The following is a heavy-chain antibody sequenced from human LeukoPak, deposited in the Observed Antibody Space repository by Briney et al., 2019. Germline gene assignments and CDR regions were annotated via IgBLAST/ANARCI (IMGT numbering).Heavy chain of an antibody. CDR3: ARDLPFIAVAGDFDY. CDR2: IIPILGIA. V-gene: IGHV1-69*04. CDR1: GGTFSSYA. J-gene: IGHJ4*02. Sequence: SVKVSFKASGGTFSSYAISWVRQARGQGLDWMGRIIPILGIANYAQKFQGRVRITADKSTSTDYMELSSLRSEDTAVYYCARDLPFIAVAGDFDYWGQRALVTVSS. D-gene: IGHD6-19*01.